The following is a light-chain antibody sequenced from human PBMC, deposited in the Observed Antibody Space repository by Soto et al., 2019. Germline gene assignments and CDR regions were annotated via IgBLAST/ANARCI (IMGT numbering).Light chain of an antibody. Sequence: QSALTQPASVSGSPGQSISISCTGTSSDIGDYNYVSWYQVYPGKAPKLMIYEVTNRPSGVSNRFSGSKSGNTASLTISGLQAEDEADYYCCSYAGSYTYVFGTGTKVTVL. J-gene: IGLJ1*01. V-gene: IGLV2-14*01. CDR1: SSDIGDYNY. CDR2: EVT. CDR3: CSYAGSYTYV.